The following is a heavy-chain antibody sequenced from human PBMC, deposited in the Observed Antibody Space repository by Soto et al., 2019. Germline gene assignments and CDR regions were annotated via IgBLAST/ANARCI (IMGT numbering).Heavy chain of an antibody. CDR3: AREDPPSLN. D-gene: IGHD2-2*01. CDR1: GGSISSYY. Sequence: PSETLSLTCTVSGGSISSYYWSWIRQPPGKGLEWIGYIYYSGSTYYNPSLKSRVTISVDTSKNQFSLKLSSVTAADTAVYYCAREDPPSLNWGQGTLVTVSS. CDR2: IYYSGST. J-gene: IGHJ4*02. V-gene: IGHV4-59*12.